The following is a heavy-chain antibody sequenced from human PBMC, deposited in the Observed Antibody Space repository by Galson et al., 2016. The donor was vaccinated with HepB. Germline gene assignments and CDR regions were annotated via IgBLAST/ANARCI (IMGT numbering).Heavy chain of an antibody. D-gene: IGHD3-10*01. J-gene: IGHJ4*02. V-gene: IGHV4-61*08. CDR2: SYHTWHL. CDR3: ARGPRLLRAFGDLVSYFDY. Sequence: ETLSLTCSVSGVSVNSDAYHWSWIRQSPGKGLEWLGHSYHTWHLNDKLKSRVTMSVDRYRNQFSLHLTSMIAADTAVYYCARGPRLLRAFGDLVSYFDYWGQGALVAVSS. CDR1: GVSVNSDAYH.